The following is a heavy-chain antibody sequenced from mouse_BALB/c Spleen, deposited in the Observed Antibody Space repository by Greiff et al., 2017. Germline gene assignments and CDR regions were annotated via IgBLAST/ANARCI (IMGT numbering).Heavy chain of an antibody. D-gene: IGHD1-1*01. Sequence: QVQLQQSGAELVKPGASVKLSCKASGYTFTEYIIHWVKQRSGQGLEWIGWFYPGSGSIKYNEKFKDKATLTADKSSSTVYMELSRVTSEDSAVYFCARHEEEEEFPYYYGLGYWGQGTTLTVSS. CDR2: FYPGSGSI. CDR1: GYTFTEYI. CDR3: ARHEEEEEFPYYYGLGY. J-gene: IGHJ2*01. V-gene: IGHV1-62-2*01.